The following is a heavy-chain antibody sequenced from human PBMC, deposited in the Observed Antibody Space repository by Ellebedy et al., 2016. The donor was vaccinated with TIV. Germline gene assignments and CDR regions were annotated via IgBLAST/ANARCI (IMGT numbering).Heavy chain of an antibody. D-gene: IGHD3-16*01. V-gene: IGHV3-74*01. J-gene: IGHJ5*02. Sequence: GGSLRLSXAASGFTFSSYWTHWVRQAPGKGLVWVSRINSDGSSTSYADSVKGRFTISRDNAKNTLYLQMNSLRAEDTAVYYCAREGYGGWFDPWGQGTLVTVSS. CDR1: GFTFSSYW. CDR3: AREGYGGWFDP. CDR2: INSDGSST.